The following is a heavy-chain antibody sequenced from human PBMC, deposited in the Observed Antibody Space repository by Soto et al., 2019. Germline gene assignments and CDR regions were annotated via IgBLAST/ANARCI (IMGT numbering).Heavy chain of an antibody. J-gene: IGHJ4*02. V-gene: IGHV3-33*01. CDR1: GFTFSSYG. CDR3: AREYYDILTGYYVYYFDY. D-gene: IGHD3-9*01. CDR2: IWYDGSNK. Sequence: QVQLVESGGGVVQPGRSLRLSCAASGFTFSSYGMHWVRQAPGKGLEWVAVIWYDGSNKYYADSVKGRFTISRDNSKNTLYLQMNRLRAEDTAVYYCAREYYDILTGYYVYYFDYWGQGTLVTVSS.